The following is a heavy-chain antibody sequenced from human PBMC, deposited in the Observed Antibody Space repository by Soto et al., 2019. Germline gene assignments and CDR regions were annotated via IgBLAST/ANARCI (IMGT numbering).Heavy chain of an antibody. CDR2: LYYGRSA. CDR3: ALRSMAVVPEY. Sequence: QVQLQESGPGLVKPSETLSLTCAVSGDSISSYYCMWIRQPPGKGLESIGYLYYGRSANYNPSLQRRVNLAGDTSNNQCPLTLSSMTAADTAVYYCALRSMAVVPEYWGQGTLVTVSS. V-gene: IGHV4-59*01. D-gene: IGHD3-22*01. CDR1: GDSISSYY. J-gene: IGHJ4*02.